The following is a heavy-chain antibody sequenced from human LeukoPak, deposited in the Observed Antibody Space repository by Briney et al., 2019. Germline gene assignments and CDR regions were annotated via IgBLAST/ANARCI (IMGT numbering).Heavy chain of an antibody. Sequence: QAGGSLRLSCAASGFIFRNFWMNWVRQAPGKGLEWVANIKQDGSEKYYVDSVKGRFTISRDNAKTSLYLQMNSLRAEDTALYYCARDTVGVTDYWGQGTLVTVSS. J-gene: IGHJ4*02. CDR1: GFIFRNFW. CDR3: ARDTVGVTDY. V-gene: IGHV3-7*01. D-gene: IGHD1-26*01. CDR2: IKQDGSEK.